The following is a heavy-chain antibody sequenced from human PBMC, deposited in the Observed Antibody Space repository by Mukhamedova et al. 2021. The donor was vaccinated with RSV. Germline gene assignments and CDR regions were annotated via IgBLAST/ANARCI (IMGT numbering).Heavy chain of an antibody. J-gene: IGHJ4*01. CDR2: TYYRSKWIH. V-gene: IGHV6-1*01. D-gene: IGHD2/OR15-2a*01. CDR1: VSSNIAA. Sequence: VSSNIAAWNWIRQSPSRGLEWLGRTYYRSKWIHDYAPSVKSRVSFNPDTSKNQFSLILNSVTPEDTAMYYCTRGNSQSRNFDYWG. CDR3: TRGNSQSRNFDY.